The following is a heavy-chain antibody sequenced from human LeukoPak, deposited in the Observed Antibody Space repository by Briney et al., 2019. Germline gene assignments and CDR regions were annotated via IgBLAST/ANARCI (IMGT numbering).Heavy chain of an antibody. Sequence: GGSLRLPCAASGFTVTSNYMTWVRQAPGKGLEWVTISRDNSKNTLYLQMNSLRAEDTAVYYCARRLEYSGSKGVFDYWGQGTLVTVSS. J-gene: IGHJ4*02. CDR1: GFTVTSNY. D-gene: IGHD1-26*01. V-gene: IGHV3-66*01. CDR3: ARRLEYSGSKGVFDY.